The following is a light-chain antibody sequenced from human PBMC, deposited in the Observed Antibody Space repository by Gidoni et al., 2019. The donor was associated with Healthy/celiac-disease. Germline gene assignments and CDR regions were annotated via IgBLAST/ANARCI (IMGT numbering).Light chain of an antibody. CDR1: QSISSW. Sequence: DIQMTQSPSTLSASVGERVTITCRASQSISSWLAWYQQKPGKAPKRLIYKASSLESGVPSRFSGSGSGTEFTLTISSLQPDDFATYYCQQYNSYSRTFGQGTKVEIK. CDR3: QQYNSYSRT. CDR2: KAS. V-gene: IGKV1-5*03. J-gene: IGKJ1*01.